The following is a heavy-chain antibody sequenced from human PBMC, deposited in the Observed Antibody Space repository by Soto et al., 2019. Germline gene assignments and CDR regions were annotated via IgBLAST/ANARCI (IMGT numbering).Heavy chain of an antibody. Sequence: SQTLSLTCAISGDSVSSNSAAWNWIRQSPSRGLEWLGRTYYRSKWYNDYAVSVKSRITINPDTSKNQFSLQLNSVTPEDTAVYYCARNTEGYSSGWYVRWFDPWGQGTLVTVSS. V-gene: IGHV6-1*01. CDR3: ARNTEGYSSGWYVRWFDP. CDR2: TYYRSKWYN. D-gene: IGHD6-19*01. J-gene: IGHJ5*02. CDR1: GDSVSSNSAA.